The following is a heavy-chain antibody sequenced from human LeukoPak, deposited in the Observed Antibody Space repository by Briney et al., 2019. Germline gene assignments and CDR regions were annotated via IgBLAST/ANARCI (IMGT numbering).Heavy chain of an antibody. J-gene: IGHJ5*02. V-gene: IGHV3-23*01. D-gene: IGHD6-19*01. CDR1: GFTFSTYA. CDR2: ISDSGGST. Sequence: GGSLRLSCAASGFTFSTYAMTWVRQAPGRGLEWVSTISDSGGSTYYADSVKGRFTISRDNSKNTLYLQMNSLRAEDTAVYYCARDNSSGVGWFDPWGQGTLVTVSS. CDR3: ARDNSSGVGWFDP.